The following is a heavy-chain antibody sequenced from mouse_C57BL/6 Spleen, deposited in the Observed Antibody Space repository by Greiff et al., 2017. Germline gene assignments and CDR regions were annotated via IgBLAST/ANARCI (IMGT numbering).Heavy chain of an antibody. CDR1: GFNIKDYY. Sequence: VQLQQSGAELVRPGASVKLSCTASGFNIKDYYMHWVKQRPEQGLEWIGRIDPEDGDTEYAPKFQGKATMTADTSSNTAYLQLSSLTSEDTAVYYCTKPASDYGNYDYYAMGYWGQGTSGTVSS. J-gene: IGHJ4*01. V-gene: IGHV14-1*01. D-gene: IGHD2-1*01. CDR3: TKPASDYGNYDYYAMGY. CDR2: IDPEDGDT.